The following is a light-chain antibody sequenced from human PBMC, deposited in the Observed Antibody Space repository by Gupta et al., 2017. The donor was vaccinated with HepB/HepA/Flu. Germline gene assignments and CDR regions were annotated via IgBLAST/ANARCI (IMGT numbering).Light chain of an antibody. CDR3: QQDNDWPRT. V-gene: IGKV3-15*01. CDR2: DTS. CDR1: QRGNSN. Sequence: DTVMTQSPVTLSVSPGERATLSCRASQRGNSNLAWYQQKPGQPPRLLIYDTSTRATGVPDRFSGSGSGTEFTLTISSLQSEDFAVYYCQQDNDWPRTFDQGTKVEFK. J-gene: IGKJ1*01.